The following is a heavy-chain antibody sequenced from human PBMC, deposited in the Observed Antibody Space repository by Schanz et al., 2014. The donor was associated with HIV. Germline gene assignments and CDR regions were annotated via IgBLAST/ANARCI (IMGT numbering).Heavy chain of an antibody. Sequence: EVQLLESGGGLAQPGGSLRLSCVASGFTFNNYAMTWVRQAPGKGLEWVSSISESGGRSYYADSVKGRFTISRDNSKNTMYLKMNSLRVDDTAVYYCAKDRNYYDNRYLGKGNYYYYYGMDVWGQGTTVTVSS. D-gene: IGHD3-22*01. CDR3: AKDRNYYDNRYLGKGNYYYYYGMDV. CDR1: GFTFNNYA. CDR2: ISESGGRS. V-gene: IGHV3-23*01. J-gene: IGHJ6*02.